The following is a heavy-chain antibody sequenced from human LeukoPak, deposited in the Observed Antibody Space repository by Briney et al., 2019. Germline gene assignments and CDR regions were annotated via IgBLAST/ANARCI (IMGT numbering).Heavy chain of an antibody. J-gene: IGHJ4*02. CDR3: ARGIYNYYIDY. V-gene: IGHV4-39*01. Sequence: SETLSLTCAVSGGSFSSSSYYWGWIRQPPGKGLEWIGSIYYSGTIYYNPSLKSRVTISVDTSKNQFSLRLNSVTAADTAVYYCARGIYNYYIDYWGQGTLVTVSS. CDR2: IYYSGTI. D-gene: IGHD1-1*01. CDR1: GGSFSSSSYY.